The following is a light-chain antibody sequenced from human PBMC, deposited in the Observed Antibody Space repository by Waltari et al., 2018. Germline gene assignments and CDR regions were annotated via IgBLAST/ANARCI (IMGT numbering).Light chain of an antibody. CDR1: QYISTY. V-gene: IGKV1-39*01. Sequence: DFQMTQSPSSLSASVGDRSTTTCRASQYISTYLNWYQQKPGKGPKLLIYAASTLQSGVPSRFSGSGSGTDFTFTISSLQLEDFATYYCQQSYDTPRTFGQGTKVEVK. CDR3: QQSYDTPRT. J-gene: IGKJ1*01. CDR2: AAS.